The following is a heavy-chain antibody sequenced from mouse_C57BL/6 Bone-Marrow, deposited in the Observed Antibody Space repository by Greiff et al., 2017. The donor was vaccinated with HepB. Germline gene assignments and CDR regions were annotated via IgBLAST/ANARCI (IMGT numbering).Heavy chain of an antibody. Sequence: QVQLQQSGPELVKPGASVKISCKASGYTFTDYYINWVKQRPGQGLEWIGWIYTGSGNTKYNEKFKGKATLTVDTSSSTAYKQRSSLTSEDSAVYFCATYGSSYWYFDVWGTGTTVTVST. V-gene: IGHV1-84*01. CDR3: ATYGSSYWYFDV. D-gene: IGHD1-1*01. CDR2: IYTGSGNT. CDR1: GYTFTDYY. J-gene: IGHJ1*03.